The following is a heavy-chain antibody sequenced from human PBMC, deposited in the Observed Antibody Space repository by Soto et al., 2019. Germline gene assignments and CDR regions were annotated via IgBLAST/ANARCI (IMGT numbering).Heavy chain of an antibody. V-gene: IGHV1-3*01. D-gene: IGHD3-3*01. CDR3: ATLLSRDDFWSGYLYGRYFDY. Sequence: ASVKVSYKVSGYTFTIYAKHWVRQAPGQRLESMGWINAGNGNTKYSQKFQGRVTITRDTSASTAYMELSSLRSEDTAVYYCATLLSRDDFWSGYLYGRYFDYWGQGTLVTVSS. J-gene: IGHJ4*02. CDR1: GYTFTIYA. CDR2: INAGNGNT.